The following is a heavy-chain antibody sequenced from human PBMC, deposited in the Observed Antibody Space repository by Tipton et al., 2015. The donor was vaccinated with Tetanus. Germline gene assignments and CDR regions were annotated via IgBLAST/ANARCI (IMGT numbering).Heavy chain of an antibody. CDR1: GFTFSSYW. V-gene: IGHV3-7*01. J-gene: IGHJ6*03. Sequence: SLRLSCAASGFTFSSYWMSWVRQAPGKRLEWVANIKQDGSEKYYVDSVKGRFTISRDNAKNSLYLQMNSLRAEDTAVYYCAREDPIAVAGKTYYYMDVWGKGTTVTVSS. D-gene: IGHD6-19*01. CDR3: AREDPIAVAGKTYYYMDV. CDR2: IKQDGSEK.